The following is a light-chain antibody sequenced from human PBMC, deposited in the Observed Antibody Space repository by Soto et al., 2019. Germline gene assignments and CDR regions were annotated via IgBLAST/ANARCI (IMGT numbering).Light chain of an antibody. CDR3: AAVDDSLNGVV. J-gene: IGLJ2*01. CDR1: SSNIGSNS. CDR2: SSN. Sequence: QSVLTQPPSASGTPGQRVTISCSGSSSNIGSNSVNWYQQLPGTAPKLLMYSSNQRPSGVPYRFSGSKSGTSASLAISGLQSEDEADYYCAAVDDSLNGVVFGGGTKLTVL. V-gene: IGLV1-44*01.